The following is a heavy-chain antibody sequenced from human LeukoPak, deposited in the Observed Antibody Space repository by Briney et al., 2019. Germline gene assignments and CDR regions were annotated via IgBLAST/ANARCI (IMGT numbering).Heavy chain of an antibody. CDR2: IYYSGST. CDR1: GGSISSGGYY. CDR3: ARAPYEDDWFDP. Sequence: SETLSLTCTVSGGSISSGGYYWSWIRQHPGKGLEWIGYIYYSGSTYYNPSLKGRVTIPVDTSKNQFSLKLSPVTAADTAVYYCARAPYEDDWFDPWGQGTLVTVSS. D-gene: IGHD2-8*01. J-gene: IGHJ5*02. V-gene: IGHV4-31*03.